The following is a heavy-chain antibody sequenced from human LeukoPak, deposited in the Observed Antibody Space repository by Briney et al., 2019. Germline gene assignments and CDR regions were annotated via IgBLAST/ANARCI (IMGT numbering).Heavy chain of an antibody. V-gene: IGHV3-48*01. CDR3: ARSFRAAAANYYMDV. CDR2: ISSSSSTI. Sequence: GGSLRLSCAASGFTFSSYSMNWVRQAPGKGLEWVSYISSSSSTIYYADSVKGRFTISRDNAKNPLYLQMNSLRAEDTAVYYCARSFRAAAANYYMDVWGKGTTVTISS. CDR1: GFTFSSYS. J-gene: IGHJ6*03. D-gene: IGHD6-13*01.